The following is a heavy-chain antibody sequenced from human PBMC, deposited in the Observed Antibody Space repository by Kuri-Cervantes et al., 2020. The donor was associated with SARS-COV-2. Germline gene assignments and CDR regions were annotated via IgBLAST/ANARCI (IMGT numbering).Heavy chain of an antibody. CDR2: IWYDGINK. D-gene: IGHD1-26*01. CDR1: GFTFSSYG. V-gene: IGHV3-33*01. J-gene: IGHJ5*02. Sequence: GESLKISCAASGFTFSSYGMHWVRQAPGKGLEWVALIWYDGINKYYADSVKGRFTISRDNSKNTLYLQMNSLRAEDTAVYYCARDVRYSGSYQFTSWGQGTVVTVSS. CDR3: ARDVRYSGSYQFTS.